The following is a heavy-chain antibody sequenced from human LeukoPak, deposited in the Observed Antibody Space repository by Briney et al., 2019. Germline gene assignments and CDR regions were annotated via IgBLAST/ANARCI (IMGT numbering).Heavy chain of an antibody. D-gene: IGHD3-16*01. CDR2: IFYSGST. J-gene: IGHJ3*02. V-gene: IGHV4-59*08. Sequence: TAETLTLSCTVSGVSISNYYMSWIRQPPGKRLEWIGYIFYSGSTNYNPSLRSRVTILVETSTNQASTSRTSVSAADTAGYYCTIHAPRTDYGHAITIWGQGTLVTVSS. CDR1: GVSISNYY. CDR3: TIHAPRTDYGHAITI.